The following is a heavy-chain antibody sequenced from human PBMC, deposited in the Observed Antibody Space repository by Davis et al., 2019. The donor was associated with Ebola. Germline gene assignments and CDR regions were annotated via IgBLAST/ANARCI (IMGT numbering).Heavy chain of an antibody. J-gene: IGHJ6*02. Sequence: GESLKISCAASGFTFSSYEMNWVRQAPGKGLEWVSYISSSGSTIYYADSVKGRFTISRDNAKNSLYLQMNSLRADDTAVYYCAKGLNGWHYYTMDAWGQGTTVTVSS. CDR1: GFTFSSYE. V-gene: IGHV3-48*03. CDR3: AKGLNGWHYYTMDA. D-gene: IGHD6-19*01. CDR2: ISSSGSTI.